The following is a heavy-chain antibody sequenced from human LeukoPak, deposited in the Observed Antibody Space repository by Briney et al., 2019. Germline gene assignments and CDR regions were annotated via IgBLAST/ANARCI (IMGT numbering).Heavy chain of an antibody. CDR3: AKDRQLYNSSWYFPFDY. CDR2: IRYDGSNK. CDR1: GFTFSSYG. V-gene: IGHV3-30*02. Sequence: GGSLRLSCAASGFTFSSYGMHWVRQAPGKGLEWVAFIRYDGSNKYYADSVKGRFTISRDNSKNTLYLQMNSLRAEDTAVYYCAKDRQLYNSSWYFPFDYWGQGTLVTVSS. D-gene: IGHD6-13*01. J-gene: IGHJ4*02.